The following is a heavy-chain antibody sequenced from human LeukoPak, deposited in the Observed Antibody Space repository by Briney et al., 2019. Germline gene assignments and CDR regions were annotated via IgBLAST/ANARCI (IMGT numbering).Heavy chain of an antibody. V-gene: IGHV5-51*01. CDR3: ARHGTGNTAMEANDY. CDR2: IYPGDSDT. Sequence: GGALKISFKGSGYRFTSYWIGWVRPRPGKGVGGMGIIYPGDSDTRYSPSFQGQVTISADKSISTAYLQWSSLKASDTAMYYCARHGTGNTAMEANDYWGQGTLVTVSS. D-gene: IGHD5-18*01. CDR1: GYRFTSYW. J-gene: IGHJ4*02.